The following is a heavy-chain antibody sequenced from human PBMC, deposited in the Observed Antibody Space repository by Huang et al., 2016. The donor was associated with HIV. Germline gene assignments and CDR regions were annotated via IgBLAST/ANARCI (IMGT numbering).Heavy chain of an antibody. CDR1: GGSISTGNYD. V-gene: IGHV4-61*09. J-gene: IGHJ3*02. Sequence: QVQLQESGPGLVKPSETLSLTCTVSGGSISTGNYDWSWIRQPDGKGLEWVGHLSPGGNANDTPSLKSRVTSSLDTSKTQFSLKLSSVTAADSAVYYCARVESGYYDAFDIWGPGTTVTVSS. CDR3: ARVESGYYDAFDI. D-gene: IGHD3-3*01. CDR2: LSPGGNA.